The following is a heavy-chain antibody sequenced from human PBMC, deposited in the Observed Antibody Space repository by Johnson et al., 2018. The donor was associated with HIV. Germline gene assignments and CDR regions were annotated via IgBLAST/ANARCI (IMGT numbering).Heavy chain of an antibody. CDR3: AKPWLSSIVGAFDI. V-gene: IGHV3-30*18. CDR1: GFTFSSYA. J-gene: IGHJ3*02. D-gene: IGHD3-9*01. CDR2: ISYDGGDK. Sequence: QVQLVESGGGVVQPGRSLRLSCAASGFTFSSYAMHWVRQAPGKGLEWVAVISYDGGDKYYADSVKGRFTISRDNSKNTLYLQMNSLRAEDTAVYYCAKPWLSSIVGAFDIWGQGTMVTVSS.